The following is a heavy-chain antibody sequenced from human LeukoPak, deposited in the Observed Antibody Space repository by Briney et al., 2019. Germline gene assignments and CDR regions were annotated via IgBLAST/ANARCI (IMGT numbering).Heavy chain of an antibody. D-gene: IGHD6-19*01. CDR2: ISAYNGNT. J-gene: IGHJ3*02. Sequence: ASVKVSCKASGYTFTSYGISWVRQAPGQGLEWMGWISAYNGNTNYAQKLQGRVTITADKSTSTAYMELSSLRSEDTAVYYCARVPGIAVADQAFDIWGQGTMVTVSS. V-gene: IGHV1-18*01. CDR3: ARVPGIAVADQAFDI. CDR1: GYTFTSYG.